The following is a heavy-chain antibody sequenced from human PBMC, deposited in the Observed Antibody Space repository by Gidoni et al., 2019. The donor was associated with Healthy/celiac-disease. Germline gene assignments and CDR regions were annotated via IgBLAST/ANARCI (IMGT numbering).Heavy chain of an antibody. CDR2: IYYSGST. CDR3: ARRLGYCSSTSCLNWFDP. V-gene: IGHV4-39*01. CDR1: GGSISSSSYY. D-gene: IGHD2-2*01. Sequence: QLQLQESGPGLVKPSETLSLTCTVSGGSISSSSYYWGWIRQPPGKGLEWIGSIYYSGSTYYNPSLKSRVTISVDTSKNQFSLKLSSVTAADTAVYYCARRLGYCSSTSCLNWFDPWGQGTLVTVSS. J-gene: IGHJ5*02.